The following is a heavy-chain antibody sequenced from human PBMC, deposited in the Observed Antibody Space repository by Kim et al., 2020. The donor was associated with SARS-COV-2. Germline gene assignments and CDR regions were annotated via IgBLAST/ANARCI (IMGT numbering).Heavy chain of an antibody. V-gene: IGHV4-39*01. J-gene: IGHJ4*02. D-gene: IGHD3-10*01. CDR1: GGSFSTSSYY. CDR3: ARLPDYFGSGAFDY. Sequence: SETLSLTCTVSGGSFSTSSYYWGWIRQSPGKGLEWIGCIFYSRSTYYNPSLKSRVPISVDTSKNQFSLKLTSVTAADTAVYYCARLPDYFGSGAFDYWGQGTLVTVCS. CDR2: IFYSRST.